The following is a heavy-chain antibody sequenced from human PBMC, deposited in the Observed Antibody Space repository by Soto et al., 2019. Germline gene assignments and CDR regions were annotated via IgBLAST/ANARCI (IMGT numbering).Heavy chain of an antibody. Sequence: EVQLVQSGAEVKKPGESLRISCKGSGYSFTSYWISWVRQMPGKGLEWMGRIDPSDSYTNYGPSFQGHVTISADKSISTAYLQWSSLKASDTAMYYCARMRIVVVPADRGWVYYYYGMDVWGQGTTVTVSS. CDR2: IDPSDSYT. J-gene: IGHJ6*02. CDR3: ARMRIVVVPADRGWVYYYYGMDV. V-gene: IGHV5-10-1*03. CDR1: GYSFTSYW. D-gene: IGHD2-2*01.